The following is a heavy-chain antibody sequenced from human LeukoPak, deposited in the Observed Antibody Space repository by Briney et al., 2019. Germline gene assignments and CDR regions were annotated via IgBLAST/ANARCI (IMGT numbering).Heavy chain of an antibody. CDR1: GFSFSMFW. D-gene: IGHD3-10*01. CDR3: ARDLGYSLSGSSDY. Sequence: GGSLRLSCAASGFSFSMFWMSWVRQAPGKGLGWVANIKQDGSEKYYVDSVKGRFTISRDNAKNSLYLQMNSLRAEDTAVYYCARDLGYSLSGSSDYWGQGTLVTVSS. CDR2: IKQDGSEK. J-gene: IGHJ4*02. V-gene: IGHV3-7*01.